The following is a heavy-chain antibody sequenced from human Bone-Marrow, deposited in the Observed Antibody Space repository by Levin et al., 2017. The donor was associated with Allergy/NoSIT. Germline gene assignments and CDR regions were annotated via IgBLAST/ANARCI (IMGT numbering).Heavy chain of an antibody. J-gene: IGHJ4*02. D-gene: IGHD3/OR15-3a*01. Sequence: GESLKISCVVSGFTFSDYTMHWVRQAPGMGLEWIGVISYDGSNNFYADSVKGRFTISRDNSNNTLYLQMNSLGAEDTAIYYCARVTGLGIVLDYWGQGALVTVSS. CDR1: GFTFSDYT. V-gene: IGHV3-30-3*01. CDR3: ARVTGLGIVLDY. CDR2: ISYDGSNN.